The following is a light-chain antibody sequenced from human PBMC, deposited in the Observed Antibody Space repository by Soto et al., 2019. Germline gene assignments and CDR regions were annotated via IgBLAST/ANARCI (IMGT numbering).Light chain of an antibody. V-gene: IGLV1-47*01. CDR1: NSRSGSNY. Sequence: QSALPQPPSASGTPGQRVTISCSTTNSRSGSNYVYWYQQFPGAAPKLLIYRNDQRPSGVPDRFSASKSGTSASLAISGLRSEDEADYFCAKWDDSLRVYVFGSGTKVTV. J-gene: IGLJ1*01. CDR3: AKWDDSLRVYV. CDR2: RND.